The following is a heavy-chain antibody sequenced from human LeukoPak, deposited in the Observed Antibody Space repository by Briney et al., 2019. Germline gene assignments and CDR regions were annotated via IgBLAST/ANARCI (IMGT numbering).Heavy chain of an antibody. CDR1: GGSISSSSYY. CDR3: ARATDYYESSGYFDY. Sequence: SVTLSLTCTVSGGSISSSSYYWGWIRQPPGKGLEWIGSIYYSGSTYYNPSLKSRVTISVDTSKNQFSLKLSSVTAADTAVYYCARATDYYESSGYFDYWGQGTLVTVSS. CDR2: IYYSGST. J-gene: IGHJ4*02. D-gene: IGHD3-22*01. V-gene: IGHV4-39*01.